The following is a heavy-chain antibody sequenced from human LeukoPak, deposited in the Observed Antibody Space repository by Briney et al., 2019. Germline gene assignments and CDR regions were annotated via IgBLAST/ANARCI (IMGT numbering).Heavy chain of an antibody. Sequence: GASVKVSCKASGYTFTSYGISWVRQAPGQGLEWMGWISAYNSNTNYAQKLQGRVTMTTDTSTSTAYMELRSLRSDDTAVYYCARDSRWSGYSSFDYWGQGTLVTVSS. CDR2: ISAYNSNT. D-gene: IGHD3/OR15-3a*01. J-gene: IGHJ4*02. V-gene: IGHV1-18*01. CDR3: ARDSRWSGYSSFDY. CDR1: GYTFTSYG.